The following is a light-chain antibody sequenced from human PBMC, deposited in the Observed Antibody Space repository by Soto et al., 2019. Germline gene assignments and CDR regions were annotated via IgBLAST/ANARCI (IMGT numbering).Light chain of an antibody. CDR3: QSYDSSLSGAGI. CDR2: GNS. V-gene: IGLV1-40*01. J-gene: IGLJ1*01. Sequence: QSVLTQPPSVSGAPGQSVTISCTGSSSNIGAGYDVHWYQQLPGTAPKLLIYGNSNRPSGVPDRFSGSKSGTSASLAITGLQAEDESDYYCQSYDSSLSGAGIFGKGTKVTV. CDR1: SSNIGAGYD.